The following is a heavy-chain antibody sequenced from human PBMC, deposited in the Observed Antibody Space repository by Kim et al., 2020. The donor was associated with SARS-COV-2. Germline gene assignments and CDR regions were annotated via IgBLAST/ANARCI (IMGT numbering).Heavy chain of an antibody. J-gene: IGHJ4*02. CDR3: ARQGRGDGWYKAFDS. D-gene: IGHD6-19*01. Sequence: PTLTGRVTISVDRSKNQFSLNLTSVTAADTAVYYCARQGRGDGWYKAFDSWGQGIQVTVSS. V-gene: IGHV4-39*01.